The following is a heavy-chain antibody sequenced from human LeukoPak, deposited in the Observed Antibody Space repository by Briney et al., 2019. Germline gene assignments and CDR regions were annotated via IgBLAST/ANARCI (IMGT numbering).Heavy chain of an antibody. CDR3: AKRGRSSWYFDY. CDR2: IHYSGTT. CDR1: GGSISGYY. Sequence: SETLSLTCTVSGGSISGYYWNWIRQPPGKGLEWIGYIHYSGTTNYNPSLKSRVTISVDTSKNQLSLKLSSVTAADTAVYFCAKRGRSSWYFDYWGQGTQVTVPS. D-gene: IGHD6-13*01. V-gene: IGHV4-59*01. J-gene: IGHJ4*02.